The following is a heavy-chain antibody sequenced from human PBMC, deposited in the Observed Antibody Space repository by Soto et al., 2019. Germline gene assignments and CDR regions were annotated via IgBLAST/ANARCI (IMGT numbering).Heavy chain of an antibody. V-gene: IGHV3-7*01. J-gene: IGHJ6*02. Sequence: GGSLRLSCAASGFTFSNYAMSWVRQAPGKGLEWVANIKQDGSEKYYVDSVKGRFTISRDNAKNSLYLQMNSLRAEDTAVYYCARDRYSYYDFWSGSLPYYYYGMDVWGQGTTVTVSS. D-gene: IGHD3-3*01. CDR3: ARDRYSYYDFWSGSLPYYYYGMDV. CDR1: GFTFSNYA. CDR2: IKQDGSEK.